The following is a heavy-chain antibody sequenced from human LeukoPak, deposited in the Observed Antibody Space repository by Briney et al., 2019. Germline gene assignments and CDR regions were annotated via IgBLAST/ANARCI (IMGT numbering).Heavy chain of an antibody. J-gene: IGHJ3*02. CDR2: ISGSGGST. D-gene: IGHD6-13*01. V-gene: IGHV3-23*01. Sequence: GGSLRLSCAASGFPFSNFAMTWVRQAPGKGLEWVSTISGSGGSTYYADSVKGRFTISRDNSKNTLYLQMNSLRAEDTAVYYCAKENHRIAGKGNAFDIWGQGTMVTVSS. CDR1: GFPFSNFA. CDR3: AKENHRIAGKGNAFDI.